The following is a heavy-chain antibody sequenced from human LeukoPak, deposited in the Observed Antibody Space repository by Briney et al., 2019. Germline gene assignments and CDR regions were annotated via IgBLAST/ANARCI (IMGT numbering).Heavy chain of an antibody. CDR2: INPSGGST. CDR1: GYTFTSYY. V-gene: IGHV1-46*03. CDR3: ASSIAAAGTGFDY. Sequence: ASVKVSCKASGYTFTSYYMHWVRQAPGQGLEWMGIINPSGGSTSYAQKFQSRVTMTRDTSTSTVYMELSSLRSEDTAVYYCASSIAAAGTGFDYWGQGTLVTVSS. D-gene: IGHD6-13*01. J-gene: IGHJ4*02.